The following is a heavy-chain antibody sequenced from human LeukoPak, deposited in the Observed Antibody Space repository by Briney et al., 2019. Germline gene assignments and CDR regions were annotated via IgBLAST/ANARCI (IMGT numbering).Heavy chain of an antibody. J-gene: IGHJ6*02. D-gene: IGHD2-21*02. CDR2: IKEDGSQK. CDR1: GFTFDNYW. V-gene: IGHV3-7*01. CDR3: AVTPPYYYYGMDV. Sequence: GGSLRLSCAASGFTFDNYWMTWVRQAPGKGLEWVGMIKEDGSQKYYVDSVKGRFTISRDNAKNSLYLQMNSLRAEDTAVYYCAVTPPYYYYGMDVWGQGTTVTVSS.